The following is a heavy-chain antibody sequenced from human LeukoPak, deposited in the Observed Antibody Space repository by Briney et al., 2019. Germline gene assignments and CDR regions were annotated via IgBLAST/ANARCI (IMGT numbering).Heavy chain of an antibody. D-gene: IGHD1-26*01. CDR2: ISYSGST. CDR1: GGSISPYY. V-gene: IGHV4-59*01. J-gene: IGHJ3*01. CDR3: ARDEGRDAFDF. Sequence: SETLSLTCTVSGGSISPYYWSWIRQPPGKGLEWIGYISYSGSTNYNPSLRSRVTISVDTSKNQFSLKLSSVTAADTAVYFCARDEGRDAFDFWGQGTMVTVSS.